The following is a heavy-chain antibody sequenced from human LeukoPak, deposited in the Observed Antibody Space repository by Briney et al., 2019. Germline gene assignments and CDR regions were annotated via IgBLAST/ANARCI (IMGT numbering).Heavy chain of an antibody. CDR1: GFILSTHG. J-gene: IGHJ4*02. CDR3: ARDLSFGSLDF. CDR2: MWYDGSRE. D-gene: IGHD1-26*01. V-gene: IGHV3-33*01. Sequence: QTGRSLRLSCAASGFILSTHGMHWVRQAPGKGLEWVAGMWYDGSREDYADSVKGRFTISRDMSKNTLNLQMNSLRVEDTAMFYCARDLSFGSLDFRGQGTLVTVSS.